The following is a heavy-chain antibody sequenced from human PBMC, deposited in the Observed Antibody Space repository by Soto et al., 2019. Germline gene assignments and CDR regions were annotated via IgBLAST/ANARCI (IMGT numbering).Heavy chain of an antibody. CDR2: IYYSGST. Sequence: SETLSLTCTVSGGSISSYYWSWIRQPPGKGLEWIGYIYYSGSTNYNPSLKSRVTISVDTSKNQFSLKLSSVTAADTAVYYCARDRISITIFGVVTEDAFDIWGQGTMVTVS. CDR3: ARDRISITIFGVVTEDAFDI. V-gene: IGHV4-59*01. CDR1: GGSISSYY. D-gene: IGHD3-3*01. J-gene: IGHJ3*02.